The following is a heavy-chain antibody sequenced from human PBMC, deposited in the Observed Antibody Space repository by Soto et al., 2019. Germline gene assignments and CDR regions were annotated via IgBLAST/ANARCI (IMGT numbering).Heavy chain of an antibody. CDR2: MSTYTGDT. D-gene: IGHD3-10*01. J-gene: IGHJ5*02. CDR3: ARDPGGATGFDP. Sequence: QVRLVQSGAEVKRPGASVKVSCKTYGYSFTVYGISWVRQAPGQGLEWRGWMSTYTGDTNYARKFRGRVTMTTDISASTASMELRSLTSDDTAVYYCARDPGGATGFDPWGQGTPVIVS. V-gene: IGHV1-18*01. CDR1: GYSFTVYG.